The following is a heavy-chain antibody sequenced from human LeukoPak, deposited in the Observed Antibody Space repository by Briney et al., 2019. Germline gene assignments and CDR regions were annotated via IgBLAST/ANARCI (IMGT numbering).Heavy chain of an antibody. J-gene: IGHJ4*02. CDR1: GFTFSQYW. CDR3: AKAGVAGTSRYFDC. D-gene: IGHD6-19*01. V-gene: IGHV3-7*03. Sequence: LLGGSLRLSCAASGFTFSQYWMSWVRQAPGKGLEWVANIKPDGSEKHYVDSVKGRFTISRDNSKNTLYLQMNSLRAEDTAVYFCAKAGVAGTSRYFDCWGQGTLVTVPS. CDR2: IKPDGSEK.